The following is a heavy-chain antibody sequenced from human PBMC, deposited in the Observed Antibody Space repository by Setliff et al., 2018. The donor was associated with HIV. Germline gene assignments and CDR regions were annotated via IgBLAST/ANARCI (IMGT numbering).Heavy chain of an antibody. Sequence: GASVKVSCKSSGGIFSSYAFSWVRQAPGQGLQWMGGIIPIVGTPNYAQKFQGRVTITADEATNTVFMELSNLRSDDTAVYYCARDRPHQHYFELYSFYYMELWGKGTTVTVSS. D-gene: IGHD3-10*01. V-gene: IGHV1-69*13. CDR1: GGIFSSYA. CDR3: ARDRPHQHYFELYSFYYMEL. J-gene: IGHJ6*03. CDR2: IIPIVGTP.